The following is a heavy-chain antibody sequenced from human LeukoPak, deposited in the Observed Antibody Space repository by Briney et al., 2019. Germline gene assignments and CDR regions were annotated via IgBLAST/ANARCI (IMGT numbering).Heavy chain of an antibody. D-gene: IGHD2-15*01. J-gene: IGHJ5*02. Sequence: SETLSLTCTVSGGSISSYYWSWIRQPPGKGLEWIGYIYYSGSTNYNPSLKSRVTISVDTSKNQFSLKLSSVTAADTAVHYCARDAAGFDPWGQGTLVTVSS. CDR1: GGSISSYY. CDR3: ARDAAGFDP. CDR2: IYYSGST. V-gene: IGHV4-59*01.